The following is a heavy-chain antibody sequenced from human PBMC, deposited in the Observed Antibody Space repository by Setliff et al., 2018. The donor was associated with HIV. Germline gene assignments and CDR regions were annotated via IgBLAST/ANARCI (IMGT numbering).Heavy chain of an antibody. D-gene: IGHD5-12*01. V-gene: IGHV3-20*04. CDR3: VKESGYDKFDV. CDR1: GFTFDTYG. CDR2: INWDGSGP. Sequence: AGGSLRLSCEASGFTFDTYGMSWVRHDPRKGLEWVSAINWDGSGPRYVESVKGRFTISKDNAKKSLHLDMTSLRDEDTAKYYCVKESGYDKFDVWGQGTLVTVSS. J-gene: IGHJ4*02.